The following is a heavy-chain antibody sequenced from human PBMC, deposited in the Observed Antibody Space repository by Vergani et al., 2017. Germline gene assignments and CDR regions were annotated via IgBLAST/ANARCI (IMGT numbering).Heavy chain of an antibody. CDR2: INAGNGNT. V-gene: IGHV1-3*01. CDR1: GYTFTSYA. J-gene: IGHJ5*02. CDR3: ARGPILHPGWFDP. Sequence: QVQLVQSGAEVKKPGASVKVSCKASGYTFTSYAMHWVRQAPGQRLEWMGWINAGNGNTKYSQKFQGRVTITRDTSASTAYMELSSLRSEDTTVYYCARGPILHPGWFDPWGQGTLVTVSS. D-gene: IGHD2-15*01.